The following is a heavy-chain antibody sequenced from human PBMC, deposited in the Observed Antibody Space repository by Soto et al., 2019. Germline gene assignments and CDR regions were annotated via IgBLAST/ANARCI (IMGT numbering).Heavy chain of an antibody. J-gene: IGHJ4*02. Sequence: GGSLRLSCAASGFTFSSYAMSWVRQAPGKGLEWVSAISGSGGSTYYADSVKGRFTISRDNSKNTLYLQMNSLRAEDTAVYYCAKDSPNVVYTSSWYFYWGQGTLVTVSS. CDR1: GFTFSSYA. D-gene: IGHD6-13*01. CDR3: AKDSPNVVYTSSWYFY. V-gene: IGHV3-23*01. CDR2: ISGSGGST.